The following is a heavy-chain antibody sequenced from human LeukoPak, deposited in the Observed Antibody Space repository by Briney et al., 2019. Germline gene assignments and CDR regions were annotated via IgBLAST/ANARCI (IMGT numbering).Heavy chain of an antibody. Sequence: SETLSLTCTVSGGSISSYYWSWIRQPAGKGLEWIGSIYYSGSTYYNPSLKSRVTISVDTSKNQFSLKLSSVTAADTAVYYCARYASGSYFDYWGQGTLVTVSS. V-gene: IGHV4-59*05. J-gene: IGHJ4*02. CDR2: IYYSGST. D-gene: IGHD1-26*01. CDR1: GGSISSYY. CDR3: ARYASGSYFDY.